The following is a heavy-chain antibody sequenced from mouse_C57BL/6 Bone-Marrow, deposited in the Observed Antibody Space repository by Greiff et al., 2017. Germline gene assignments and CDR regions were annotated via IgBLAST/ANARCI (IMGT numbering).Heavy chain of an antibody. V-gene: IGHV1-66*01. CDR1: GYSFTSYY. Sequence: QVQLQQSGPELVKPGASVQISCKASGYSFTSYYIHWVKQRPGQGLEWIGWIYPGSGNTKYNEKFKGKATLTADTSSSTAYMQLSSLTSEDSAVYYCARQLRLSFWFAYWGQGTLVTVSA. CDR3: ARQLRLSFWFAY. D-gene: IGHD3-2*02. J-gene: IGHJ3*01. CDR2: IYPGSGNT.